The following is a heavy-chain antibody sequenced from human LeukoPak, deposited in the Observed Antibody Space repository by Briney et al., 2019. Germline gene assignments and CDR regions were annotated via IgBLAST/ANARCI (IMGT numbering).Heavy chain of an antibody. J-gene: IGHJ6*02. CDR1: GGSISSYY. Sequence: SETLSLTCTVSGGSISSYYWSWIRQPPGKGLEWIGYIYYSGSTNYNPSLKSRVTISVDTSKNQFSLELSSVTAADTAVYYCARDRHDFWSGYSYGMDVWGQGTTVTVSS. CDR3: ARDRHDFWSGYSYGMDV. D-gene: IGHD3-3*01. CDR2: IYYSGST. V-gene: IGHV4-59*01.